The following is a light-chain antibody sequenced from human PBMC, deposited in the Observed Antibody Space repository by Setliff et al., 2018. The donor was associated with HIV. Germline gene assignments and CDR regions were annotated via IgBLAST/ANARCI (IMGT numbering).Light chain of an antibody. Sequence: QSALTQPASVSGSPGQAITISCTGTSDDVGRYNLVSWYQQHPGKAPKVIIYDVNKRPSGVSNRFSASKSGNTASLTISGLQAEDEADFYCCSYAGSSAPVVFGGGTKVTVL. V-gene: IGLV2-23*02. CDR2: DVN. CDR3: CSYAGSSAPVV. J-gene: IGLJ2*01. CDR1: SDDVGRYNL.